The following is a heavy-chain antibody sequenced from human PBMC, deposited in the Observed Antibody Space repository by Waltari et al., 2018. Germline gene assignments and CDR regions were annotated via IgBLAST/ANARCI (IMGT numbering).Heavy chain of an antibody. CDR2: ISGSGGST. V-gene: IGHV3-23*01. CDR1: GFTFSSYA. J-gene: IGHJ6*02. Sequence: EVQLLESGGGLVQPGGSLRLSCAASGFTFSSYAMSWVRQAPGKGLEWVSAISGSGGSTYSADSVKGRFTISRDNSKNTLYLQMNSLRAEDTAVYYCAKRTFGELLYYYYYGMDVWGQGTTVTVSS. D-gene: IGHD3-10*01. CDR3: AKRTFGELLYYYYYGMDV.